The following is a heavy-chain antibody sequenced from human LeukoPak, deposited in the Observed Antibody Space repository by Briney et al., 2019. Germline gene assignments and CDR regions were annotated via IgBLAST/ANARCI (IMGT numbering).Heavy chain of an antibody. Sequence: GGSLRLSCAAFGFTFSSYGMHWVRQAPGKGLEWVAFMRSDGDYKYYADSVKGRFTISRDSSKNTLYLQMDSLRAEDTAVYYCAKDGRQRKTYFYGSGSANGFDIWGPGTMVTVSS. CDR3: AKDGRQRKTYFYGSGSANGFDI. V-gene: IGHV3-30*02. CDR2: MRSDGDYK. J-gene: IGHJ3*02. CDR1: GFTFSSYG. D-gene: IGHD3-10*01.